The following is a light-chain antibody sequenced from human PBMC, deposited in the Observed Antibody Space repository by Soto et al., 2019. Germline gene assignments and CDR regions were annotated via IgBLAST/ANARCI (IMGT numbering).Light chain of an antibody. CDR2: DIN. CDR3: CSSATTDTYVV. CDR1: SSDIGGYNY. V-gene: IGLV2-14*01. Sequence: QSALTQPASVSGSPGQSITISCTGTSSDIGGYNYVSWYQQHPGKAPKLMIYDINNRPSGVSNRFSGSKSGNTASLKISGLQAEDEADYYCCSSATTDTYVVFGGGTKVTVL. J-gene: IGLJ2*01.